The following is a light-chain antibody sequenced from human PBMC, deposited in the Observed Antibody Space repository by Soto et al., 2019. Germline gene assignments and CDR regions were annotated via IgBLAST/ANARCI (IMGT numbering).Light chain of an antibody. CDR3: QQSYNLPRT. CDR2: AAS. Sequence: DIQMTESPCTLSASVGDRVTITCRASENINSRLAWYQQKPGKAPKVLIFAASSLQSGVPSRFSGSGSGTDFTLTISSLQPEDFATYYCQQSYNLPRTFGQGIRLEIK. CDR1: ENINSR. V-gene: IGKV1-39*01. J-gene: IGKJ5*01.